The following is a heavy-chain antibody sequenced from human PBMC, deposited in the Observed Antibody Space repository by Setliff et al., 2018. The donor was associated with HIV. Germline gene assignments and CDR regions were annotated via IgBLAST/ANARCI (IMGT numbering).Heavy chain of an antibody. Sequence: SVKVSCKASGDTLSIHPISWVRQAPGRGLDWMGGIIPAFGTANYAQKFQGRVTITTDESTTTVFMELTGLRSEDTAVYYCARDLSGSYGRWGYHYYGLDVWGQGTTVTVSS. CDR3: ARDLSGSYGRWGYHYYGLDV. CDR2: IIPAFGTA. V-gene: IGHV1-69*05. D-gene: IGHD1-26*01. J-gene: IGHJ6*02. CDR1: GDTLSIHP.